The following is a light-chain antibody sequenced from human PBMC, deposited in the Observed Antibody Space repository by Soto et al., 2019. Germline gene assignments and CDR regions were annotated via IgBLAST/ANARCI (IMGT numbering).Light chain of an antibody. Sequence: AIQMTQSPSSLSASVGDRVTITCRASQGIRNDVAWYQQRPGKAPKLLIYAASSLQSGVSSRFSGSGSGTDFTLAISSLQPEDFAVYFCQQTYMVPYTFGQGTKVEI. CDR3: QQTYMVPYT. J-gene: IGKJ2*01. V-gene: IGKV1-6*01. CDR2: AAS. CDR1: QGIRND.